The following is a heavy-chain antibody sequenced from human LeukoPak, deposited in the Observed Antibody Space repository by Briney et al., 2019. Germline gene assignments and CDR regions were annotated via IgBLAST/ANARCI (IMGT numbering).Heavy chain of an antibody. Sequence: GGSLRLTCAASGFTFSDYYMSWIRQAPGKGLEWFSYISSSGSTIYYADSVKGRFTISRDNAKNSLYLQMNSLRAEDTAVYYCARDRGVPAAIVAFWDYWGQGTLVTVPS. V-gene: IGHV3-11*04. CDR2: ISSSGSTI. D-gene: IGHD2-2*02. CDR3: ARDRGVPAAIVAFWDY. J-gene: IGHJ4*02. CDR1: GFTFSDYY.